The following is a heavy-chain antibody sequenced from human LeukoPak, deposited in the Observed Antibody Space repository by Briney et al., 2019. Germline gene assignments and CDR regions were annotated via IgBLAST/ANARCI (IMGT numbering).Heavy chain of an antibody. CDR2: IYPGDSDT. D-gene: IGHD3-22*01. CDR1: GYSFTRYW. V-gene: IGHV5-51*01. CDR3: ARRIDSSGYYHHDAFDI. J-gene: IGHJ3*02. Sequence: GESLKISCKGSGYSFTRYWIGWVRQMPGKGLEWMGIIYPGDSDTRYSPSFQGQVTISADKSISTAHLQWSSLKASDTAMYYCARRIDSSGYYHHDAFDIWGQGTMVTVSS.